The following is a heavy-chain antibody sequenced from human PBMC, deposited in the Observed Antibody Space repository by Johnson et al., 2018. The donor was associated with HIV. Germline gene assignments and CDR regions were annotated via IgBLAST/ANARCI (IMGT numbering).Heavy chain of an antibody. V-gene: IGHV3-11*04. J-gene: IGHJ3*02. CDR2: ISSSGSTI. CDR1: GFTFSDYY. CDR3: ARDRNIAARQDAFDI. Sequence: VKPGGSLRLSCAASGFTFSDYYMSWIRQAPGKGLEWVSYISSSGSTIYYADSVKGRFTISRDNAKNSLYLQMNSLRAEDTAVYYCARDRNIAARQDAFDIWGQGTMVTVSS. D-gene: IGHD6-6*01.